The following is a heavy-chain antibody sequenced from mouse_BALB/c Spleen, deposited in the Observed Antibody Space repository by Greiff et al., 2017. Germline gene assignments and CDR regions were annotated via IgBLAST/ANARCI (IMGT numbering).Heavy chain of an antibody. J-gene: IGHJ2*01. CDR2: IYPGDGDT. Sequence: VQLQQSGAELARPGASVKLSCKASGYTFTSYWMQWVKQRPGQGLEWIGAIYPGDGDTRYTQKFKGKATLTADKSSSTAYMQLSSLASEDSAVYYCARSPAYYGSSYFDYWGQGTTLTVSS. V-gene: IGHV1-87*01. D-gene: IGHD1-1*01. CDR1: GYTFTSYW. CDR3: ARSPAYYGSSYFDY.